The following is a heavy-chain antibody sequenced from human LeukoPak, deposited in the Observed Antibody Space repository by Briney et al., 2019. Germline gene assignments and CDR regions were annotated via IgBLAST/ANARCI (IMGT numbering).Heavy chain of an antibody. CDR1: GFTFSSYA. V-gene: IGHV3-23*01. Sequence: GGSLRLSCAASGFTFSSYAMSWVRQAPGKGLEWVSGISGSGGSTYYADSVKGRFTISRDNAKNSLYLQMNSLRAEDTAVYYCARGTWIYFWGQGTLVTVSS. D-gene: IGHD5-12*01. J-gene: IGHJ4*02. CDR3: ARGTWIYF. CDR2: ISGSGGST.